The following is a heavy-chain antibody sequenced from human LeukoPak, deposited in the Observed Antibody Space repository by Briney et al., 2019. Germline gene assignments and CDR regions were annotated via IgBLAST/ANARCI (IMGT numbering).Heavy chain of an antibody. CDR3: ARQPYGGDNSCFDF. CDR2: VFQSGTT. V-gene: IGHV4-38-2*02. CDR1: GYSISSGYY. J-gene: IGHJ4*02. Sequence: SETLSLTCTVSGYSISSGYYWGWVRQPPGKGLEWIGGVFQSGTTYYNPALQSRVTISMDKSKNQFSLKLNSMTAADTAVYYCARQPYGGDNSCFDFWGQGTLVTVSS. D-gene: IGHD5-24*01.